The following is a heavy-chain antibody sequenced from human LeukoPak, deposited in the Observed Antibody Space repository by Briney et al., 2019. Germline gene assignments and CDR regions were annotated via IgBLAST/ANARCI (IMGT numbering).Heavy chain of an antibody. J-gene: IGHJ4*02. CDR3: AMEYFYGTGLIDY. D-gene: IGHD3-10*01. V-gene: IGHV3-74*01. CDR2: INSDGSST. CDR1: GFTFSTYW. Sequence: GGSLRLSCAASGFTFSTYWMHWVRQAPGKGLVWVSRINSDGSSTSYADSVKGRFTISRDNAKNTVYLQMNSLRAEDTAVYYCAMEYFYGTGLIDYWGQGTLVTVSS.